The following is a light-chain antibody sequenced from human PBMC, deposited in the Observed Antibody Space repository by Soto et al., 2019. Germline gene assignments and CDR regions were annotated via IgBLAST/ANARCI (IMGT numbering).Light chain of an antibody. CDR3: QQYETFSGT. CDR1: QDIINC. V-gene: IGKV1-33*01. J-gene: IGKJ1*01. Sequence: DIQMTQSPSSLSASVGDRVTITCQASQDIINCLNWYQQKPWEAPKLLMYDASALPRGVPSRFSGSGSGTKFTLTIASLQHDDFATYYRQQYETFSGTFGPGTKVDIK. CDR2: DAS.